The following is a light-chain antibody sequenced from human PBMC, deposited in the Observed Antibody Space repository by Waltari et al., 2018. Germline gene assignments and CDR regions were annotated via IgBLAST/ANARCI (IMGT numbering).Light chain of an antibody. CDR3: QQYNSAPLT. CDR2: KAS. V-gene: IGKV1-12*01. Sequence: DIQMTQSPSSLSASVGDRVTITCRASQGISSWLAWCQQKPGKAPKLLIYKASSLHSGVPSRFSGSGSGTDFTLTISSLQPEDFATYYCQQYNSAPLTFGGGTKVEIK. J-gene: IGKJ4*01. CDR1: QGISSW.